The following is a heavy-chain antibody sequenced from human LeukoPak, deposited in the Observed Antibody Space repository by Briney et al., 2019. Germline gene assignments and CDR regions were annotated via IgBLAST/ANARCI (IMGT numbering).Heavy chain of an antibody. CDR2: ISGDGTLT. CDR1: GLNLDAYA. J-gene: IGHJ6*02. Sequence: GGSLRLSCAASGLNLDAYAMHWVRHAPGRGLEWVSLISGDGTLTYYADSVKGRFTITSDNSKTSLFLEMNSLRSEDTAVDYCAKDTPLFYRYYGIDVWGQGTTVTGSS. D-gene: IGHD3-3*01. V-gene: IGHV3-43*02. CDR3: AKDTPLFYRYYGIDV.